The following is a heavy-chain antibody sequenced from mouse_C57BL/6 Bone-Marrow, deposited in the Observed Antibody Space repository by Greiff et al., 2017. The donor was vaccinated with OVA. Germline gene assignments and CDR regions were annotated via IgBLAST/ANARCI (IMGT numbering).Heavy chain of an antibody. CDR1: GYTFTSYW. J-gene: IGHJ2*01. CDR2: IDPSDSYT. D-gene: IGHD6-1*01. Sequence: VQLQQPGAELVMPGASVKLSCKASGYTFTSYWMHWVKQRPGQGLEWIGEIDPSDSYTNYNQKFKGKSTLTVDKSSSTAYMQLSSLTSEDSAVYYCARGESLPDYWGQGTTLTVSS. V-gene: IGHV1-69*01. CDR3: ARGESLPDY.